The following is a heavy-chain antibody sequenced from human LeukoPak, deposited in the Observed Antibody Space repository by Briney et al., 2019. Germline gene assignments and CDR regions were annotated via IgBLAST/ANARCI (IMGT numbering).Heavy chain of an antibody. D-gene: IGHD6-13*01. Sequence: ASVKVSCKASGGTFSSYAISWVRQAPGQGLEWMGGIIPIFGTANYAQKFQGRVTITADKSTSTAYMELSSLRSEDTAVYYCARSIAAADLFDYWGQGTLATVSS. V-gene: IGHV1-69*06. CDR1: GGTFSSYA. J-gene: IGHJ4*02. CDR2: IIPIFGTA. CDR3: ARSIAAADLFDY.